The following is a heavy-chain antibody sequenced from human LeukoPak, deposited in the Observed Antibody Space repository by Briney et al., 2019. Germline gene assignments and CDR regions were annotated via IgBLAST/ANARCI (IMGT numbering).Heavy chain of an antibody. V-gene: IGHV3-7*01. J-gene: IGHJ4*02. D-gene: IGHD2-21*02. Sequence: TGGSLRLSCAASGFTLTTYWMHWLRQPPGKGLEGVVNIKQDGSEKYYVDSAKGRFTISRDNGKNSVYLQMNSLRAEDTAVYYCARDGGHGGDLDYWGQGTLVTVSS. CDR3: ARDGGHGGDLDY. CDR2: IKQDGSEK. CDR1: GFTLTTYW.